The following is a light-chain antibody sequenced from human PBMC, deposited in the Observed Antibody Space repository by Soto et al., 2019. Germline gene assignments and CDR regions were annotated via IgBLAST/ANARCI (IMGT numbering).Light chain of an antibody. J-gene: IGKJ2*01. Sequence: DIVMTQSPDSLAVSLGERATINCKSSQSVLYSSNNKNYLAWYQQRPGQPPKLLIYWASTRESGVPDRFSVSGSGTDFTLTITSLQAEDVAVYYCQQYERTPPTFGQGTKLEIK. V-gene: IGKV4-1*01. CDR3: QQYERTPPT. CDR1: QSVLYSSNNKNY. CDR2: WAS.